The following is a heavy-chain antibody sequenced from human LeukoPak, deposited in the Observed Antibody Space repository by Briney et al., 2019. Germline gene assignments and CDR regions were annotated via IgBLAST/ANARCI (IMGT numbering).Heavy chain of an antibody. V-gene: IGHV4-39*01. CDR3: VRYCTGDSCFPFGY. D-gene: IGHD2-15*01. J-gene: IGHJ4*02. CDR2: MYYSGST. Sequence: KSSETLSLTCAVSGGSISSSSYYWGWIRQPPGKGLEWIGSMYYSGSTYYNPSLKSRVTISVDTSKNQYSLRLSSVTAADTALYYCVRYCTGDSCFPFGYWGPGTLVTVSS. CDR1: GGSISSSSYY.